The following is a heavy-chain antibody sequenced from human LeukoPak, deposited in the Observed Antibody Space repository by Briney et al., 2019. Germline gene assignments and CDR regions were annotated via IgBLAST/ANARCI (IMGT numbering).Heavy chain of an antibody. CDR2: IYYSGST. CDR1: GGSISSGGYY. J-gene: IGHJ5*02. Sequence: SQTLSLTCTVSGGSISSGGYYWSWIRQHPGKGLEWIGYIYYSGSTYYNPSLKSRVTISVDTSKNQFSLKLSSVTAADTAVYYCAREVTGYSSSFNWFDPWGQGTLVTVSS. CDR3: AREVTGYSSSFNWFDP. V-gene: IGHV4-31*03. D-gene: IGHD6-13*01.